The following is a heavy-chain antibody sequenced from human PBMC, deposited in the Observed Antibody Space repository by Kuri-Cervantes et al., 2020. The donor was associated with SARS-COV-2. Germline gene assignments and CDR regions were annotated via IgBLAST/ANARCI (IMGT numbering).Heavy chain of an antibody. J-gene: IGHJ6*02. D-gene: IGHD3-3*01. CDR3: AKSVGDFWSGYPEAYYYYGMDV. Sequence: GESLKISCAASGFTFSSYGMHWVRQAPGKRLEWVAVIWYDGSNKYYADSVKGRFTISRDNSKNTLYLQMNSLRAEDTAVYYCAKSVGDFWSGYPEAYYYYGMDVWGQGTTVTVSS. CDR1: GFTFSSYG. CDR2: IWYDGSNK. V-gene: IGHV3-33*06.